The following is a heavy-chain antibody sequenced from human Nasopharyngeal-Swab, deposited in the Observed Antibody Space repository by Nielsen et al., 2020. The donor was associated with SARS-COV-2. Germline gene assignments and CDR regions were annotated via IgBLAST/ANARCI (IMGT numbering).Heavy chain of an antibody. CDR1: ITFTIYA. Sequence: GGSLRLSCGITFTIYAMNWVRQAPGKGLEWVAGISASGRDTYYGGFVEGRFTISRDNSKNTLYLQMNSLRADDTAVYYCAGGYSYGPIDHWGQGTLVTVSS. D-gene: IGHD5-18*01. J-gene: IGHJ4*02. CDR2: ISASGRDT. CDR3: AGGYSYGPIDH. V-gene: IGHV3-23*01.